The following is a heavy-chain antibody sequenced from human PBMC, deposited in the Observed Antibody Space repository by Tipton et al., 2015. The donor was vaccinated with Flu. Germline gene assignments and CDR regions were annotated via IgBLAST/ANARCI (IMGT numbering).Heavy chain of an antibody. CDR3: AKERQLYLGALDY. CDR1: GFSFSSVG. V-gene: IGHV3-33*06. Sequence: SLRLSCAASGFSFSSVGMNWVRQAPGKGLEWVAVIWHDGSAEYYTESVKGRFTISRDNSKNTLYLQMNNLRPEDTALYYCAKERQLYLGALDYWGQGTLVTVS. J-gene: IGHJ4*02. CDR2: IWHDGSAE. D-gene: IGHD3-16*01.